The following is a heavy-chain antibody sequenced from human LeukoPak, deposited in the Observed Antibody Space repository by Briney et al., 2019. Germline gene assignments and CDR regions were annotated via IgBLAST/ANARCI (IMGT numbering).Heavy chain of an antibody. D-gene: IGHD6-13*01. CDR2: IYYTVST. CDR1: GGSISSYY. Sequence: TSETLSLTCTVSGGSISSYYWSWIRQPPGKGLEWIGYIYYTVSTKYNASLKSRVTISVDTSKNQFSLKLSAVTAADTAVYYCARLRPSIGAAGTFDYWGQGTLVTVSS. CDR3: ARLRPSIGAAGTFDY. V-gene: IGHV4-59*08. J-gene: IGHJ4*02.